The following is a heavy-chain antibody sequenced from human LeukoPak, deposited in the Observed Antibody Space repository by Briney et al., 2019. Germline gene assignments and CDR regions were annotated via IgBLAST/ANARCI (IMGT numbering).Heavy chain of an antibody. D-gene: IGHD6-13*01. Sequence: SETLSLTCTVSGGSISSYYWIWTRQPTGKGLEWIGYIYYSGTTYYTPSLQSRVTMSVDTSKNQFSLKLNSVTAADTAVYYCARLDKHTGSWLPDYWGQGTLVTVSS. CDR1: GGSISSYY. V-gene: IGHV4-59*08. J-gene: IGHJ4*02. CDR2: IYYSGTT. CDR3: ARLDKHTGSWLPDY.